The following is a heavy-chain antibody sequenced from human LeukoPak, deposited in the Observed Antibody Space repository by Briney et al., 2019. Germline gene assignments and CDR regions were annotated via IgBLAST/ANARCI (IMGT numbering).Heavy chain of an antibody. J-gene: IGHJ5*02. D-gene: IGHD2-2*01. CDR1: GGSISSGGYY. Sequence: SQTLSLTCTVSGGSISSGGYYWSWIRQHPEKGLEWIGYIYYSGSTYYNPSLKSRVTISVDTSKNQFSLKLSSVTAADTAVYYCARVVPAASDWFDPWGQGTLVTVSS. CDR2: IYYSGST. V-gene: IGHV4-31*03. CDR3: ARVVPAASDWFDP.